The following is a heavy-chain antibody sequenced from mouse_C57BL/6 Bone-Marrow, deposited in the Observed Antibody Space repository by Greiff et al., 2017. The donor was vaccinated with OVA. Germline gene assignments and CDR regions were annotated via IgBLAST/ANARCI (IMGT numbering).Heavy chain of an antibody. Sequence: EVQLVESGGGLVQPGGSMKLSCVASGFTFSNYWMNWVRQSPEKGLEWVAQIRLKSDNYATHYAESVKGRFTISSDDSKSSVYLQMNNLRAEDTGIYYCTGGTYYYGSSPYWYFDVWGTGTTVTVSS. CDR2: IRLKSDNYAT. J-gene: IGHJ1*03. CDR1: GFTFSNYW. D-gene: IGHD1-1*01. CDR3: TGGTYYYGSSPYWYFDV. V-gene: IGHV6-3*01.